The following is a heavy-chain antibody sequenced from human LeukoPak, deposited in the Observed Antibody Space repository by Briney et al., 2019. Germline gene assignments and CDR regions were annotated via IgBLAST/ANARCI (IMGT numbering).Heavy chain of an antibody. CDR1: GFTVSDNY. Sequence: GGSLRLSCAASGFTVSDNYMSWVRQAPGKGLEWVSVLYSGGSTYYADSVKGRFTISRDNSKNTLYLQMNSLRAEDTAVYYCARHRGYCSSTSCYPYYFDYWGQGTLVTVSS. D-gene: IGHD2-2*01. CDR2: LYSGGST. V-gene: IGHV3-66*04. CDR3: ARHRGYCSSTSCYPYYFDY. J-gene: IGHJ4*02.